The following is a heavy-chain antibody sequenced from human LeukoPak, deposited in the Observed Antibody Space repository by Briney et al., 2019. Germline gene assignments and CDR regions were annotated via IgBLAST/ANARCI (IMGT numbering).Heavy chain of an antibody. CDR3: AREIRGSYPDY. CDR2: IKQDGSEK. CDR1: GITFSSYW. J-gene: IGHJ4*02. V-gene: IGHV3-7*01. D-gene: IGHD1-26*01. Sequence: PGGSLRLSCAASGITFSSYWMSWVRQAPGKGLEWVANIKQDGSEKYYVDSVKGRFTISRDNAKNSLYLQMNSLRAEDTAVYYCAREIRGSYPDYWGQGTLVTVSS.